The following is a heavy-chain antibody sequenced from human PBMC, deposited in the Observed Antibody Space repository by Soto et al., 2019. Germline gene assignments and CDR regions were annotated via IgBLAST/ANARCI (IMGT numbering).Heavy chain of an antibody. CDR1: GFTFSDHY. D-gene: IGHD5-12*01. J-gene: IGHJ4*02. CDR2: SRDKVHSHTT. V-gene: IGHV3-72*01. Sequence: EVQLAESGGGLVQPGGSLRLSCAASGFTFSDHYMDWVRQAPGKALEWVGRSRDKVHSHTTEYAASVKGRFTISRGDSENSLYLQMNSLKTEDTAVYYCARGVVSTGYFDYWGQGTLVTVSS. CDR3: ARGVVSTGYFDY.